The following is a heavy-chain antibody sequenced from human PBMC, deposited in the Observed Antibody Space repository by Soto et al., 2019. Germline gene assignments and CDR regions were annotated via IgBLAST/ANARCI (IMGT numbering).Heavy chain of an antibody. D-gene: IGHD1-26*01. CDR1: GFTFGTYW. CDR3: ARDKIVGASLFDY. J-gene: IGHJ4*02. V-gene: IGHV3-7*03. Sequence: EVQLVESGGVLVQPGGSLRLSCAASGFTFGTYWMSWVRQAPGKGLEWVANMNQHGSEKYYADSVKGRFTISRDNAKNSLYLQMNSLRAEDTAVYFCARDKIVGASLFDYWGQGTLVTVSS. CDR2: MNQHGSEK.